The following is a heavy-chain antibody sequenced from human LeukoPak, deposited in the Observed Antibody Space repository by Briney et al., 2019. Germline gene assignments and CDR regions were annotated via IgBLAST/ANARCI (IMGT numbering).Heavy chain of an antibody. CDR2: IYYDGST. CDR1: GGTISSHY. Sequence: PSETLSLTCAVSGGTISSHYWSWIRRPPGKGLEWIGYIYYDGSTKYNPSLKSRVTISVDTSKNLFSLKLSSVTAADTAVYYCTIDLREDPYYFDYWGQGTLVTVSS. J-gene: IGHJ4*02. CDR3: TIDLREDPYYFDY. D-gene: IGHD5/OR15-5a*01. V-gene: IGHV4-59*11.